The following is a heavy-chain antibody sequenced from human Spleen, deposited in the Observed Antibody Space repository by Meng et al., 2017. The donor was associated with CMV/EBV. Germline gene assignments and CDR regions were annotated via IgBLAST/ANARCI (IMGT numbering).Heavy chain of an antibody. Sequence: SETLSLTCTVSGDSVSGTYYYWSWIRQPPGKGLEWIGYIYYSGSTNYNPSLKSRVTISVDTSKNQFSLKLSSVTAADTAVYYCARDTIVVVPAAIRPYYYYYGMDVWGQGTTVTVSS. V-gene: IGHV4-61*01. CDR3: ARDTIVVVPAAIRPYYYYYGMDV. CDR2: IYYSGST. J-gene: IGHJ6*02. CDR1: GDSVSGTYYY. D-gene: IGHD2-2*02.